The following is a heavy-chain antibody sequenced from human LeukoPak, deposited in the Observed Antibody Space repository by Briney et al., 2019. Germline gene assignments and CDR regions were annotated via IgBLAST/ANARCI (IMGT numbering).Heavy chain of an antibody. D-gene: IGHD5-12*01. J-gene: IGHJ6*02. V-gene: IGHV4-34*01. CDR2: INHSGST. CDR1: GGCLSGYY. Sequence: SETLSLTCAVYGGCLSGYYWSWIRQPPGKGLEWIGEINHSGSTNYNPSLKSRVTISVDTSKNQFSLKLSSVTAADTAVYYCARDKWLRNYYYYYGMDVWGQGTTVTVSS. CDR3: ARDKWLRNYYYYYGMDV.